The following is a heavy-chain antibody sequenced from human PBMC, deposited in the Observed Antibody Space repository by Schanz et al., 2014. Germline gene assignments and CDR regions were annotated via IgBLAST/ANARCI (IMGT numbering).Heavy chain of an antibody. J-gene: IGHJ3*02. CDR1: GYTFTAYG. CDR3: ARGGGPEDVFDI. Sequence: VQSVHSGTEVQKLGASVKVSCQTSGYTFTAYGINWVRQAPGQGLEWIGWISAQTGDTRYAQKMQGRVTMTTDTSTSTAYMELRSLRSDDTAVYYCARGGGPEDVFDIWGQGTILTVSS. CDR2: ISAQTGDT. V-gene: IGHV1-18*01. D-gene: IGHD5-12*01.